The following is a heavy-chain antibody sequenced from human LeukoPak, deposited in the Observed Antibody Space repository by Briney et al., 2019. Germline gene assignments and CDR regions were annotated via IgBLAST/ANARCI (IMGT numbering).Heavy chain of an antibody. J-gene: IGHJ5*02. Sequence: PGGSLRLSCAASGFTFSSYSMNWVRQAPGKWLEWVSSISSSSSYIYYADSVKGRFTISRDNARNSLYLQMNSLRAEDTAVYYCARDRDEGYSYGYDWSWGQGTLVTVSS. V-gene: IGHV3-21*01. CDR1: GFTFSSYS. CDR3: ARDRDEGYSYGYDWS. D-gene: IGHD5-18*01. CDR2: ISSSSSYI.